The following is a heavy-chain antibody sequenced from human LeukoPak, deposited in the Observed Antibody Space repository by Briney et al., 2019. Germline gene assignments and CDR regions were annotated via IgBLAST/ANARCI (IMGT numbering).Heavy chain of an antibody. J-gene: IGHJ6*02. CDR2: ISGSGGSK. CDR1: GFTFSSYA. Sequence: PGGSLRLSCAASGFTFSSYAMNWARQAPGKGLEWVSTISGSGGSKLYADSVEGRFTISRDTSKNTVCLQMNRLRAEDTAIYYCAKLTSASGAYGVDVWGQGTTVTVSS. CDR3: AKLTSASGAYGVDV. V-gene: IGHV3-23*01. D-gene: IGHD3-10*01.